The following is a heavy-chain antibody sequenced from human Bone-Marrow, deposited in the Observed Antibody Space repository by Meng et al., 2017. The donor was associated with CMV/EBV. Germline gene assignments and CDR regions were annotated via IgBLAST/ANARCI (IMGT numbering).Heavy chain of an antibody. V-gene: IGHV1-2*02. CDR3: ARDRIAAAAEYYYYGMDV. D-gene: IGHD6-13*01. CDR2: INPNSGGT. CDR1: GYTFTSYD. J-gene: IGHJ6*01. Sequence: ASVKVSCKPSGYTFTSYDINWVRQAPGQGLEWMGWINPNSGGTNYAQKFQGRVTMTRDTSISTAYMELSRLRSDDTAVYYCARDRIAAAAEYYYYGMDVWGQGTTVTGSS.